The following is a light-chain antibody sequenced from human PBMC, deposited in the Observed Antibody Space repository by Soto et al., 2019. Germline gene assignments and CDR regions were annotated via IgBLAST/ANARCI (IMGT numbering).Light chain of an antibody. CDR3: AAWDDSLNVVV. Sequence: QSVLTQPPSAPGTPGQRVTISCSGSRSNIGSNTVNWYQQLPGTAPKLLIYSNNQRPSGVPDRFSGSKSGTSASLAISGLQSEDEADYYCAAWDDSLNVVVFGGGTKLTVL. CDR1: RSNIGSNT. V-gene: IGLV1-44*01. CDR2: SNN. J-gene: IGLJ2*01.